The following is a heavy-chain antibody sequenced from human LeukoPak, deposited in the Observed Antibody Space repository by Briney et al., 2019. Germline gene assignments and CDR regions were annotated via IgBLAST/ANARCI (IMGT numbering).Heavy chain of an antibody. CDR1: GGSVSSGSYY. CDR2: IYYSGST. D-gene: IGHD2/OR15-2a*01. J-gene: IGHJ5*02. V-gene: IGHV4-61*01. CDR3: ARGAYLTS. Sequence: PSETLSLTCTVSGGSVSSGSYYWSWIRQPPGKGLEWIGYIYYSGSTNYNPSLKSRVTISVDTSKNQFSLKLSSVTAADTAVYYCARGAYLTSWGQGTLVTVSS.